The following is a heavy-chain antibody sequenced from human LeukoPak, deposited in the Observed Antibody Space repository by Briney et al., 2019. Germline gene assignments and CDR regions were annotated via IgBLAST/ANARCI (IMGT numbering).Heavy chain of an antibody. J-gene: IGHJ4*02. D-gene: IGHD3-22*01. V-gene: IGHV4-59*01. CDR3: ARNYDSSGYTAFGY. Sequence: SETLSLTCTVSGGSISSYYWSWIRQPPGKGLEWIGHIYSSGSTNYHPSLKSRVTISVDTSKNQFSLKLSSVTAADTAVYYCARNYDSSGYTAFGYWGRGTLLTVSS. CDR2: IYSSGST. CDR1: GGSISSYY.